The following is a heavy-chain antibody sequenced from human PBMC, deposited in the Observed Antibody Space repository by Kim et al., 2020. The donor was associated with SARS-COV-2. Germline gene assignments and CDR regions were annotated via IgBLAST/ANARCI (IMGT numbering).Heavy chain of an antibody. Sequence: PVSALDSASVINEDGSRTDDADSVKGRFSISKDNAKNTLYLQMNSLRAEDSAVYYCSRDTFGSRDYWGQGILVTVSS. D-gene: IGHD3-10*01. J-gene: IGHJ4*02. CDR2: INEDGSRT. V-gene: IGHV3-74*01. CDR3: SRDTFGSRDY.